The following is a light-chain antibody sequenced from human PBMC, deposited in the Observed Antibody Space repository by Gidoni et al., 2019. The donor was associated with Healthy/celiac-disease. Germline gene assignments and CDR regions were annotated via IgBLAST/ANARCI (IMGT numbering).Light chain of an antibody. CDR1: SSHIGINP. V-gene: IGLV1-44*01. Sequence: QSVLTQPHSASGTPGQRVTISCSGSSSHIGINPVTWYQPPPGTAPKLLNYSNNQRPSGVPDRFSGSKSGTSASLAISGLQSEDEADYYCAAWDDSLNGFYVFGTGTKVTVL. CDR2: SNN. J-gene: IGLJ1*01. CDR3: AAWDDSLNGFYV.